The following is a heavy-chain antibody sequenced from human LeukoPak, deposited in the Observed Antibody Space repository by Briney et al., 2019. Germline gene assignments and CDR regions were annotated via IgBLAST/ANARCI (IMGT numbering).Heavy chain of an antibody. Sequence: GESLKISCKGSGYSFTSFWIGWVRQMPGKGLEWMGIIYPGDSDARYSPSFQGQVTSSVDKSISTAYLQWSSLKASDTAMYFCARRSLVTADRRTWFDPWGQGTLVTVSS. CDR2: IYPGDSDA. CDR1: GYSFTSFW. V-gene: IGHV5-51*01. D-gene: IGHD2-2*01. CDR3: ARRSLVTADRRTWFDP. J-gene: IGHJ5*02.